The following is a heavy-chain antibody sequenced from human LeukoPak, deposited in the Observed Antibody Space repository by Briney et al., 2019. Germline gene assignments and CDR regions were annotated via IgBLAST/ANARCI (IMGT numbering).Heavy chain of an antibody. CDR1: GGTFSSYA. CDR2: IIPIFGTA. D-gene: IGHD3-22*01. CDR3: ARVMRSEERNYYDSSFDY. J-gene: IGHJ4*02. V-gene: IGHV1-69*13. Sequence: ASVKVSCKASGGTFSSYAISWVRQAPGQGLEWMGGIIPIFGTANYAQKFQGRVTITADESTSTAYMELSSLRSEDTAVYYCARVMRSEERNYYDSSFDYWGQGTLVTVSS.